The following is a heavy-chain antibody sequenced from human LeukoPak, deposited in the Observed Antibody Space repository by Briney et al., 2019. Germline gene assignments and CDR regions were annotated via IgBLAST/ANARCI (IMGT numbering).Heavy chain of an antibody. D-gene: IGHD1-1*01. Sequence: ASVKVSCKASGGTFSSYAISWVRQAPGQGLEWMGGIIPIFGTANYAQKFQGRGTITADESTSTAYMELSSLRSEDTAVYYCARVRGQLERRRAFDIWGQGTMVTVSS. CDR1: GGTFSSYA. V-gene: IGHV1-69*01. CDR2: IIPIFGTA. CDR3: ARVRGQLERRRAFDI. J-gene: IGHJ3*02.